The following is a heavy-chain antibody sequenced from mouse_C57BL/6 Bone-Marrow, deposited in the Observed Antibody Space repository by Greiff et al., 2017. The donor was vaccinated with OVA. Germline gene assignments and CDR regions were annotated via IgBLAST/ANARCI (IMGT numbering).Heavy chain of an antibody. CDR1: GFTIKDDY. Sequence: VQLKQSGAELVRPGASVKLSCTASGFTIKDDYMHWVKQRPEQGLEWIGWIDPGNGDTEYASKFQGKATITADTSSNTAYLQLSSLTSDDTAVYYCTTYDGTGDYWGQGTTLTVSS. D-gene: IGHD2-3*01. CDR2: IDPGNGDT. CDR3: TTYDGTGDY. V-gene: IGHV14-4*01. J-gene: IGHJ2*01.